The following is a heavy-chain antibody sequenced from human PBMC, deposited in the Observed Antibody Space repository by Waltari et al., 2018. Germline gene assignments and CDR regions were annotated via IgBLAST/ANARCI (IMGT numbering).Heavy chain of an antibody. V-gene: IGHV3-7*01. Sequence: EVHLGQSGGGLIQPGGSMRITCGIAVFTFKQYWMTWARQAPGKGLEWVANINQDGRDKNYVDSVEGRFTISRDNAQNSVYLQMNSLRAEDTAVYYCARDVPNGYFDYWGSGTLVTVSS. CDR1: VFTFKQYW. CDR3: ARDVPNGYFDY. D-gene: IGHD1-1*01. J-gene: IGHJ4*02. CDR2: INQDGRDK.